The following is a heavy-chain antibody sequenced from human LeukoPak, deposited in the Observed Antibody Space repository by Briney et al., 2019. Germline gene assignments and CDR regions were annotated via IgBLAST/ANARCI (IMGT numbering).Heavy chain of an antibody. CDR3: ASDIVLMVYADPGY. CDR1: GFTVSSNY. Sequence: GGSLRLSCAASGFTVSSNYMSWVRQAPGKGLEWVSVIYSGGSTYYADSVKGRFTISRDNSKNTLYLQMNSLRAEDTAVYYCASDIVLMVYADPGYWGQGTLVTVSS. CDR2: IYSGGST. V-gene: IGHV3-53*05. D-gene: IGHD2-8*01. J-gene: IGHJ4*02.